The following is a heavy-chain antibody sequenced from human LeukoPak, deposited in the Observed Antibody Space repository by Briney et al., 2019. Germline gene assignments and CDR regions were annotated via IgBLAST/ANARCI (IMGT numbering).Heavy chain of an antibody. Sequence: PSETLSLTCAVYGGSFSGYYWSWIRQPPGKGLEWIGEINHSGSTNYNPSLQSRVTISVDTSKNQFSLKLSSVTAADTAVYYCARARHGGSYYYYYCMDVWGKGTTVTVSS. D-gene: IGHD1-26*01. CDR2: INHSGST. J-gene: IGHJ6*03. V-gene: IGHV4-34*01. CDR1: GGSFSGYY. CDR3: ARARHGGSYYYYYCMDV.